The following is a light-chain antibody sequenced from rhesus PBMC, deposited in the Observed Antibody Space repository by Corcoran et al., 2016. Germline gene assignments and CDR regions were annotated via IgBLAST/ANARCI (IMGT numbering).Light chain of an antibody. V-gene: IGKV1-38*01. Sequence: DIQLTQSPSSLSASVGDRVTITCRASQGISSYLAWYQQKSGKAPKLLIYDASNLQSGVPSRFSGSGAGTEFTLTISSLQPEDFATYYCQQRNNYPPTFGEGTKVEIK. CDR3: QQRNNYPPT. CDR1: QGISSY. J-gene: IGKJ1*01. CDR2: DAS.